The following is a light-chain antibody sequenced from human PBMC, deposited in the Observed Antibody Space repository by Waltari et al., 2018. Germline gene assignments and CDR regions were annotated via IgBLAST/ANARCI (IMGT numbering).Light chain of an antibody. CDR2: ADD. V-gene: IGLV3-21*04. J-gene: IGLJ3*02. CDR1: NIVSRS. Sequence: SYVLTQPPSVSVAPRKAATITCGGDNIVSRSVPWYQQQPGRAPVLVISADDDRPSGIPERFSGSNSGNTATLTISGVEAGDEADYFCQVWDNDSDHWVFGGGTKLTVL. CDR3: QVWDNDSDHWV.